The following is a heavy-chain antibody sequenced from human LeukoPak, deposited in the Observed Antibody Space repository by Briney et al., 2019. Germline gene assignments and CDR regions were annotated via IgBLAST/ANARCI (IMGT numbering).Heavy chain of an antibody. CDR2: IYTSGST. V-gene: IGHV4-4*07. D-gene: IGHD6-19*01. Sequence: SETLSLTCTVSGGSISSYYWSWIRQPAGKGLEWIGRIYTSGSTNYNPSLKSRVTMSVDTSKNQFSLKLSSVTAADTAVYYCARGGRIAVAGHFDYWGQGTLVTVSS. J-gene: IGHJ4*02. CDR1: GGSISSYY. CDR3: ARGGRIAVAGHFDY.